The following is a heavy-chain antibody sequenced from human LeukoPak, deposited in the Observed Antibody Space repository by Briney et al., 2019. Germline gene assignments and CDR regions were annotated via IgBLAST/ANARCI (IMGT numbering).Heavy chain of an antibody. D-gene: IGHD6-6*01. Sequence: PGGSLRLSCAASGFTFSSYSMNWVRQAPGKGVEWVSSISSSSSYIYYADSVKGRFTISRDNAKNSLYLQMNSLRAEDTAVYYCAREVYSSSSEWFDPWGQGTLVTVSS. CDR1: GFTFSSYS. CDR2: ISSSSSYI. CDR3: AREVYSSSSEWFDP. V-gene: IGHV3-21*01. J-gene: IGHJ5*02.